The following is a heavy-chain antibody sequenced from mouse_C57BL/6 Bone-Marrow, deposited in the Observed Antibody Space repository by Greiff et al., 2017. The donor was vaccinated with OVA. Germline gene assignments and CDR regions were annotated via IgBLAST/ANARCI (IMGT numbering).Heavy chain of an antibody. CDR2: INPSSGYT. CDR3: ARGYDEGFDY. CDR1: GYTFTSYT. D-gene: IGHD2-2*01. J-gene: IGHJ2*01. Sequence: VQLQQSGAELARPGASVKMSCKASGYTFTSYTMHWVKQRPGQGLEWIEYINPSSGYTKYNQKFKDKATLTADKSSSTAYMQLSSLTSEDSAVYYCARGYDEGFDYWGQGTTLTVSS. V-gene: IGHV1-4*01.